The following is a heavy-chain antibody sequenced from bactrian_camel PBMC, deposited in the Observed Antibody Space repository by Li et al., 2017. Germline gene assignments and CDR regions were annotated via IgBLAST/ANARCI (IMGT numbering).Heavy chain of an antibody. CDR1: GNIDSSIV. D-gene: IGHD1*01. J-gene: IGHJ4*01. V-gene: IGHV3S53*01. Sequence: HVQLVESGGGSVRAGGSPTLSCAASGNIDSSIVMAWSRQAPGKEREGVAMIDRFGATDYANSVKGRFTISRDKDTLYLQMSNLKPEDTAMYSCGTDVYLLCTRSGDACYTTIAYYVFYDGQGTQVTVS. CDR2: IDRFGAT.